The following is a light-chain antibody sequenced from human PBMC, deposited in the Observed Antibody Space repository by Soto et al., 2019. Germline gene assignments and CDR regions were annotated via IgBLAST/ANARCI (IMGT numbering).Light chain of an antibody. V-gene: IGLV2-23*01. J-gene: IGLJ2*01. CDR1: SSDVGSYNL. CDR3: CSYAGSSTLV. Sequence: QSVLTQPASVSGSPGQSITISCTGTSSDVGSYNLVSWYQQHPGKAPKLMIYEGSKRPSGVSNRFSGSKSGNTASLTISGVQAEDEADYNCCSYAGSSTLVFDGGTKLTVL. CDR2: EGS.